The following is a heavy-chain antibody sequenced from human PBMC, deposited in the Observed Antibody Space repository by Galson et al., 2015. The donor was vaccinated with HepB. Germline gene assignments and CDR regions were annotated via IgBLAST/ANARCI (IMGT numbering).Heavy chain of an antibody. Sequence: SVKVSCKASGYTFSSYYMHWVRQAPGQGLEWMGWITPNSGATNYAQKFQGWVTMTMDTSINTVYMELRRLRSDDSAVYFCARGLGYADYNFAYWGQGTLVAVSS. CDR2: ITPNSGAT. V-gene: IGHV1-2*04. CDR1: GYTFSSYY. CDR3: ARGLGYADYNFAY. D-gene: IGHD4-17*01. J-gene: IGHJ4*02.